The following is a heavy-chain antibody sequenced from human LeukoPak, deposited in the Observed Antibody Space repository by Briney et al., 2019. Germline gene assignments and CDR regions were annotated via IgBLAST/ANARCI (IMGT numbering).Heavy chain of an antibody. J-gene: IGHJ4*02. CDR2: IYTSGTT. CDR1: GGSVSSYY. V-gene: IGHV4-4*07. CDR3: ARTSPRAATFDY. Sequence: SETLSLTCAVSGGSVSSYYWSWIRQPAGKGLDWIGRIYTSGTTNYNPSLQSRVTMSVDTSKNQFSLNLTSVTAADTAVYYCARTSPRAATFDYWGQGTLVTVSS. D-gene: IGHD2-15*01.